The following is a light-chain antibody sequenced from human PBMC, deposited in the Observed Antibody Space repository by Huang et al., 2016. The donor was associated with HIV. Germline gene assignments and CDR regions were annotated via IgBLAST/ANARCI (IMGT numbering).Light chain of an antibody. CDR3: QQGET. CDR2: SAS. CDR1: QSISTN. J-gene: IGKJ2*01. V-gene: IGKV3-15*01. Sequence: EIMLTQSPATLSVSPGERATLSCRASQSISTNLAWYQQKPGRAPRLLIYSASTRATGIPARFSGSGSGTEFTLTISSLQSEDFAVYYCQQGETFGQGTKLEIK.